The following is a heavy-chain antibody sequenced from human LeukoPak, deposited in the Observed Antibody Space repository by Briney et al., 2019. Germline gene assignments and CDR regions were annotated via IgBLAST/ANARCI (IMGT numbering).Heavy chain of an antibody. CDR3: ARDHLSYGMDV. Sequence: GGSPRLSCAASGFTFSSYSMNWVRQAPGKGLEWVSSISSSSSYIYYADSVKGRFTISRDNAKNSLYLQMNSLRAEDTAVYYCARDHLSYGMDVWGQGTTVTVSS. CDR1: GFTFSSYS. CDR2: ISSSSSYI. V-gene: IGHV3-21*01. J-gene: IGHJ6*02.